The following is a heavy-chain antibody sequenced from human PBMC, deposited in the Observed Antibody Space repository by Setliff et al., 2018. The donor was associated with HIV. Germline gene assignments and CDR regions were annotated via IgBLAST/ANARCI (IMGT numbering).Heavy chain of an antibody. D-gene: IGHD6-6*01. J-gene: IGHJ1*01. CDR1: GYTFTSYY. V-gene: IGHV1-46*01. Sequence: ASVKVSCKASGYTFTSYYMHWVRQAPGQGLEWMGKINPSSGSTTYEQKFQGRVTMTRDTSTSTVYMELSRLRAEDTAVYYCARDPDPSSSASYFQHWGQGTPVTVSS. CDR2: INPSSGST. CDR3: ARDPDPSSSASYFQH.